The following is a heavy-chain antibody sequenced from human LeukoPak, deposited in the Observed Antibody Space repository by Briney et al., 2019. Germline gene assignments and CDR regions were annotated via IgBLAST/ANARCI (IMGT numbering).Heavy chain of an antibody. CDR2: IYYSGST. J-gene: IGHJ5*02. Sequence: ADPLPPTAASCGFTSSSFYYWGRVPPPPREGLGWIWSIYYSGSTYYNPSLKSRVTISVDTSKNQFSLKLSSVTAADTAVYYCARDYYGSGSYYAPFDPWGQGTLVTVSS. D-gene: IGHD3-10*01. CDR3: ARDYYGSGSYYAPFDP. V-gene: IGHV4-39*07. CDR1: GFTSSSFYY.